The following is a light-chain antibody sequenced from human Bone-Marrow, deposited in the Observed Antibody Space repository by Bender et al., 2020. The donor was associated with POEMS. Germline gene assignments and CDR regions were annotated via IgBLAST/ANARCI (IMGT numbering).Light chain of an antibody. CDR2: DVS. CDR3: CSYAGTYWV. Sequence: QSALTQPASVSGSPGQSITISCTGTSSDVGGYNYVSWYQQHPGKAPKLMIYDVSQRPSGVPDRFSGSKSGNTASLTISGLQAEDEADYHCCSYAGTYWVFGGGTKLTVL. CDR1: SSDVGGYNY. V-gene: IGLV2-11*01. J-gene: IGLJ3*02.